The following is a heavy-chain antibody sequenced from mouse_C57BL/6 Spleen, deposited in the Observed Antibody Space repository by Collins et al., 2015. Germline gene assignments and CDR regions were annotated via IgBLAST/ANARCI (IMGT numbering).Heavy chain of an antibody. V-gene: IGHV8-12*01. CDR2: IYWDDDK. CDR3: ARSTMITTGFAY. CDR1: GFSLSTSGMG. D-gene: IGHD2-4*01. J-gene: IGHJ3*01. Sequence: QVTLKESGPGILQPSQTLSLTCSLSGFSLSTSGMGVSWIRQPSGKGLEWLAHIYWDDDKRYNPSLKSRLTISKDTSRNQVFLKITSVDTADTATYYCARSTMITTGFAYWGQGTLVTVSA.